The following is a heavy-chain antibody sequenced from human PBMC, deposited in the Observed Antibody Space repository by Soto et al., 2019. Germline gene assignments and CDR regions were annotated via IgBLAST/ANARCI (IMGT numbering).Heavy chain of an antibody. V-gene: IGHV1-58*01. Sequence: ASVKVSCKASGFTFTSSAVQWVRQARGQRLEWIGWIVVGSGNTNYAQKFQERVTITRDMSTSTAYMELSSLRSEDTAVYYCAAESLSAVGATWEFDYWGQGTLVTVSS. CDR1: GFTFTSSA. CDR3: AAESLSAVGATWEFDY. D-gene: IGHD1-26*01. CDR2: IVVGSGNT. J-gene: IGHJ4*02.